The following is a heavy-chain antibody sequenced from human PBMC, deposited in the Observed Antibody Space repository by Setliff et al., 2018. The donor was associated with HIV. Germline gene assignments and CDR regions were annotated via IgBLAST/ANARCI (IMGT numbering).Heavy chain of an antibody. D-gene: IGHD5-18*01. CDR3: ATRSRWIQLSFDGILDY. CDR2: FDPEDGEA. CDR1: GYTLTELS. V-gene: IGHV1-24*01. Sequence: ASVKVSCKVSGYTLTELSIHWVRQTFGKGLEWMGGFDPEDGEAIYAQKFQGRVTMTEDTSTDTAYMELSSLTSEGTAVYYCATRSRWIQLSFDGILDYWGQGTPVTVSS. J-gene: IGHJ4*02.